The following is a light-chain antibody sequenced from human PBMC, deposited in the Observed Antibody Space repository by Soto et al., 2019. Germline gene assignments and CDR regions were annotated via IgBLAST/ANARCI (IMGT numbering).Light chain of an antibody. CDR1: GSDIATFNY. CDR3: NSYSSTSFYV. Sequence: LARPASMSGSPGQSITISCTGSGSDIATFNYVSWYQQYPGKAPKLLIYQVTSRASGVSHRFSGSKSGNTAALTISGLQPEDEAEYYCNSYSSTSFYVFGTGTKVTVL. V-gene: IGLV2-14*01. J-gene: IGLJ1*01. CDR2: QVT.